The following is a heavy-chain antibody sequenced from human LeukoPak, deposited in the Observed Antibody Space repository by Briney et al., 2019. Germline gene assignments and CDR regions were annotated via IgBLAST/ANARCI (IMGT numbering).Heavy chain of an antibody. J-gene: IGHJ4*02. D-gene: IGHD2-8*01. CDR3: ANAGTEDFFDF. Sequence: PSETLSLTCAVSTYSISSDFYWGWVRQPPGQGLEWVGSIYHDYTTYYNPSLRGRVTLSLDMSRKQFSLELTSVTAADTATYYCANAGTEDFFDFWGQGKLVTVSS. V-gene: IGHV4-38-2*01. CDR1: TYSISSDFY. CDR2: IYHDYTT.